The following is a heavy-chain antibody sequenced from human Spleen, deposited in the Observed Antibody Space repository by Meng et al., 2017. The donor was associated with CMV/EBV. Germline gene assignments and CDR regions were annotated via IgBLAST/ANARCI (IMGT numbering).Heavy chain of an antibody. J-gene: IGHJ6*02. CDR2: ISSSGRTI. V-gene: IGHV3-48*03. CDR1: GFTFRSYE. CDR3: ARKKFEDYYCGMVV. D-gene: IGHD3-10*01. Sequence: GSLKISCAASGFTFRSYEMNWVRQAPGKGLEWVSYISSSGRTIYYADSVKGRFTTSRDNAKNSLYLQMNSLRAEDTAVYYCARKKFEDYYCGMVVWGQGTTVTVSS.